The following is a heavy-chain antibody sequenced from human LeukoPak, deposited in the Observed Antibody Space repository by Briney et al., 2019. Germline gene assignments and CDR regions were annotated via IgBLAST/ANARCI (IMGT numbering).Heavy chain of an antibody. J-gene: IGHJ3*01. CDR2: INVNGGAM. Sequence: GGSLRLSCAASGFTFSSYAMSWVRQAPGKGLEWVSFINVNGGAMYYADFVKGRFTISRENAQNSVYLEMNSLRVEDTAVYCARGPRILAAGSHFFDYWGQGTMVTVSS. V-gene: IGHV3-48*04. CDR3: ARGPRILAAGSHFFDY. D-gene: IGHD6-13*01. CDR1: GFTFSSYA.